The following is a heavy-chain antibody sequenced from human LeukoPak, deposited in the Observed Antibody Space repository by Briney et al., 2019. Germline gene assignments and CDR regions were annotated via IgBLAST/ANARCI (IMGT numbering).Heavy chain of an antibody. CDR3: AREGNGDYDYFDY. Sequence: GALRLSCAASGFTFSSYAMHWVRQAPGKGLEWVAVISYDGSNKYYADSVKGRFTISRDNSKNTLYLQMNSLRAEDTAVHYCAREGNGDYDYFDYWGQGTLVTVSS. J-gene: IGHJ4*02. CDR1: GFTFSSYA. D-gene: IGHD4-17*01. CDR2: ISYDGSNK. V-gene: IGHV3-30-3*01.